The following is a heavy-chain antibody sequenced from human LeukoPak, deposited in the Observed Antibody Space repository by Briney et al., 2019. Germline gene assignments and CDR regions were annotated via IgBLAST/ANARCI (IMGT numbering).Heavy chain of an antibody. CDR1: GFTFATYS. CDR3: VKDRVPDSGWSFDV. V-gene: IGHV3-23*01. D-gene: IGHD6-19*01. J-gene: IGHJ3*01. Sequence: GGSLRLSCTTSGFTFATYSMSWVRQAPGQGLEWVASIFGSASKIYHADSVKSRFTVSRDNSKNTLYLQMNGLRVEDTALYYCVKDRVPDSGWSFDVWGRGTMVTVSA. CDR2: IFGSASKI.